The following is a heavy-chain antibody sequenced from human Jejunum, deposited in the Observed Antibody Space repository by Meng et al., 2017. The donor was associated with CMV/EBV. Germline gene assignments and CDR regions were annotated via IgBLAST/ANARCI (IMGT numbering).Heavy chain of an antibody. CDR1: SVSSASYY. Sequence: SVSSASYYWSWVRQPPGKGLEWIGYISYNGKTHYNPSLESRVTITGDTSKNQFSLKLSSVTAADTALYFCARVRVHSSGWRPFDYWGRGTLVTVSS. CDR2: ISYNGKT. CDR3: ARVRVHSSGWRPFDY. D-gene: IGHD6-19*01. J-gene: IGHJ4*02. V-gene: IGHV4-61*01.